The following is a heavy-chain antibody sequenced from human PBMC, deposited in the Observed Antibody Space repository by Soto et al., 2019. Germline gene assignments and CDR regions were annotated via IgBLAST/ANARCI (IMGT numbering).Heavy chain of an antibody. Sequence: QVQLVQSGAEVKKPGSSVKVSCEASGGTFSSYAISWVRQAPGQGLEWMGGIIPIFGTANYAQKFQGRVTITADESTSTAYMELSSLRSEDTAVYYCARDYRPYYYGSARSGYYYYYGMDVWGQGTTVTVSS. CDR1: GGTFSSYA. V-gene: IGHV1-69*01. J-gene: IGHJ6*02. D-gene: IGHD3-10*01. CDR3: ARDYRPYYYGSARSGYYYYYGMDV. CDR2: IIPIFGTA.